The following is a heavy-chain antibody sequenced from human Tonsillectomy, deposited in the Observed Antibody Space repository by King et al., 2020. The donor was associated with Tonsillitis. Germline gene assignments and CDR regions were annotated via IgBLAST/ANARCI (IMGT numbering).Heavy chain of an antibody. CDR3: ARGKYDFWSGYSDYFDY. Sequence: VQLQQWGAGLLKPSETLSLTCAVYGGSFSDYFWSWIRQPPGKGLEWIGDINHSGSTNFNPSLKSRVIISMDTSKNQFSLKLCSVTAADTAVYYCARGKYDFWSGYSDYFDYWGRGTLVTVSS. D-gene: IGHD3-3*01. CDR1: GGSFSDYF. CDR2: INHSGST. V-gene: IGHV4-34*01. J-gene: IGHJ4*02.